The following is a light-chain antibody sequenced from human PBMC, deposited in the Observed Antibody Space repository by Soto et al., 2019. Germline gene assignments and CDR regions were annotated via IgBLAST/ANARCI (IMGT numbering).Light chain of an antibody. J-gene: IGKJ4*01. CDR2: GAA. Sequence: DIQMTQSPSSLSASVGDRFAITCRSSHNIRNYLNWYQQKPGKAPRVLIYGAASLQSGVPSRFSGSGSGTNFSLTINSLQPEDYATYYCQQSYNIQALTFGGGTKV. CDR3: QQSYNIQALT. V-gene: IGKV1-39*01. CDR1: HNIRNY.